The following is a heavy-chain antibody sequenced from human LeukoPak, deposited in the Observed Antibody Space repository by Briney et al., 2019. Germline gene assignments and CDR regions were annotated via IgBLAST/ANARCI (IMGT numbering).Heavy chain of an antibody. V-gene: IGHV1-69*05. Sequence: SVKVSCKASGGTFSSYAISWVRQAPGQGLEWMGRIIPIFGTANYAQKFQGRVTITTDESTSTAYMELSSMRSEDTAVYYCARGVDYYDSSGYPEYFQHWGQGTLVTVSS. CDR3: ARGVDYYDSSGYPEYFQH. J-gene: IGHJ1*01. D-gene: IGHD3-22*01. CDR1: GGTFSSYA. CDR2: IIPIFGTA.